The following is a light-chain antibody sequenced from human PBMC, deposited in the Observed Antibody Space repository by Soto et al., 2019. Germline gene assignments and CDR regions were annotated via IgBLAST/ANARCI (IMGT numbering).Light chain of an antibody. Sequence: IAWTQYPANLSLSPGERSTLSCRARQTVSTYLSWYQHKPGQAPGILIYGASNRATGIPARFSSDGARTHFTLTIRSLEPEEYAVYDCQQRYTWLTLGGGTKVDI. CDR3: QQRYTWLT. J-gene: IGKJ4*01. CDR2: GAS. V-gene: IGKV3-11*01. CDR1: QTVSTY.